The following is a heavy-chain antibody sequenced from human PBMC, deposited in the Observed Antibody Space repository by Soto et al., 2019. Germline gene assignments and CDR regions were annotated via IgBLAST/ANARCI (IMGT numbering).Heavy chain of an antibody. CDR3: AKAQISSSWSLDY. V-gene: IGHV3-48*02. CDR1: GFTISECS. D-gene: IGHD6-13*01. CDR2: ITIRTGNV. Sequence: PGGSLRLSCEASGFTISECSMNWVRQAPGKGLEWLAYITIRTGNVLYADSVRGRFTISADNAENSVILQMNSLRDEDSAVYFCAKAQISSSWSLDYWGQGTLVTVSS. J-gene: IGHJ4*02.